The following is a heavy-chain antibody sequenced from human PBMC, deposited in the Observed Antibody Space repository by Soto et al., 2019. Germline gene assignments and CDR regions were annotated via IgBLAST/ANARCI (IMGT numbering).Heavy chain of an antibody. CDR2: ITSDTNTI. CDR3: ARSVEGHFDY. V-gene: IGHV3-48*02. Sequence: EVQLVESGGGLVQLGGSLRLTCVASGFPFSIYSMNWVRQAPGKGLEWSSYITSDTNTIKYADSVKGRFTISRDNAKNLVYLQMNSLRDEDTAGYFCARSVEGHFDYWGQGTVVTVSS. CDR1: GFPFSIYS. D-gene: IGHD6-19*01. J-gene: IGHJ4*02.